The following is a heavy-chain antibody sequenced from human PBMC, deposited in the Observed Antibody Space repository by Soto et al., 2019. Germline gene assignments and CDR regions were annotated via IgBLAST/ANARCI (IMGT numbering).Heavy chain of an antibody. CDR1: GFTFGDYA. J-gene: IGHJ1*01. D-gene: IGHD2-15*01. V-gene: IGHV3-49*03. Sequence: GGSLRLSCTASGFTFGDYAMSWFRQAPGKGLEWVGFIRSKAYGGTTEYAASVKGRFTISRDDSKSIAYLQMNSLKTEDTAVYYCARHPAYCSGGSCYSAIGYFQHWGQGTLVTVS. CDR3: ARHPAYCSGGSCYSAIGYFQH. CDR2: IRSKAYGGTT.